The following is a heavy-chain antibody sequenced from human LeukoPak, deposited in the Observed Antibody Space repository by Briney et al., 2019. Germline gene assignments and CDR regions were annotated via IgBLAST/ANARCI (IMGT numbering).Heavy chain of an antibody. J-gene: IGHJ4*02. CDR3: TRDSYYYDSSGYYDVLDY. D-gene: IGHD3-22*01. V-gene: IGHV3-49*04. CDR2: IRSKAYGGTT. CDR1: GFTFGDYA. Sequence: PGGSLRLSCTASGFTFGDYAMSWVRQAPGKGLEWVGFIRSKAYGGTTEYAASVKGRFTISRDDSKSIAYLQMNSLKTEDTAVYYCTRDSYYYDSSGYYDVLDYWGQGTLVTVSS.